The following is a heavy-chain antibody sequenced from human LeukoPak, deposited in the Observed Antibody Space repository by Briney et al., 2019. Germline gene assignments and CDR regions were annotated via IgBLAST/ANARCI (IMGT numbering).Heavy chain of an antibody. V-gene: IGHV1-18*01. D-gene: IGHD2-15*01. CDR1: GYTLTSYG. CDR2: ISAYNGNT. CDR3: ARDVVVVAATVYNWFDP. J-gene: IGHJ5*02. Sequence: ASVKVSCKASGYTLTSYGISWVRQAPGQGLEWMGWISAYNGNTNYAQKLQGRVTMTTDTSTSTAYMELRSLRSDDTAVYYCARDVVVVAATVYNWFDPWGQGTLVTVSS.